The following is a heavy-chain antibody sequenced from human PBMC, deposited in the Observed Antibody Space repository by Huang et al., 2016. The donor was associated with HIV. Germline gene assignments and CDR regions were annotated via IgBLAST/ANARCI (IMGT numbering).Heavy chain of an antibody. V-gene: IGHV4-39*01. D-gene: IGHD3-16*01. CDR3: ARLPFDYVWGTQRQTALDELDV. Sequence: QLQLQESGPGLVRPSETLSLTCSVSGGSVNSGYYYWGWIRQPPGKGLEWIGRVFYGGNTFYNPSLKSRVSMCVDTSKKRFSLNLSSVTAADTAVYFCARLPFDYVWGTQRQTALDELDVWGQGTMVTVSS. CDR1: GGSVNSGYYY. J-gene: IGHJ3*01. CDR2: VFYGGNT.